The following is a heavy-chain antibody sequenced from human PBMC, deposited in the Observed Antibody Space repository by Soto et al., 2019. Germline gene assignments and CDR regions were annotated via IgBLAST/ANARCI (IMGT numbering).Heavy chain of an antibody. CDR3: ARDNSSSWYGQTNWFDP. J-gene: IGHJ5*02. CDR2: IWYDGSNK. V-gene: IGHV3-33*01. D-gene: IGHD6-13*01. CDR1: GFTFSSYG. Sequence: QVQLVESGGGVVQPGRSLRLSCAASGFTFSSYGMHWVRQAPGKGLEWVAVIWYDGSNKYYAASVKGRFTISRDNSKNTLYLQRNSLRAEDTAVYYCARDNSSSWYGQTNWFDPWGQGTLVTVSS.